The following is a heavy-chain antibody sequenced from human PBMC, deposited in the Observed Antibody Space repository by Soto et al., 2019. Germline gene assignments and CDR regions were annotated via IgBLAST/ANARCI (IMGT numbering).Heavy chain of an antibody. Sequence: QVQLQESGPGLVKPSETLSLTCTVSGASINSYYWSWIRQPPGKGLEWIGYIYSSGRTNYNPSLKSRVTMSVDTSKNQFYLNLSSVTAADTAVYSCARGDDYIGWTYRYTVGYWGQGTLVTVSS. D-gene: IGHD3-16*02. CDR2: IYSSGRT. CDR3: ARGDDYIGWTYRYTVGY. CDR1: GASINSYY. J-gene: IGHJ4*02. V-gene: IGHV4-59*01.